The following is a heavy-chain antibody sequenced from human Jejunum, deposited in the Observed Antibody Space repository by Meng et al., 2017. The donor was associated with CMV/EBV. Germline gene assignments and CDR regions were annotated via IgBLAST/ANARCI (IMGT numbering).Heavy chain of an antibody. J-gene: IGHJ6*02. D-gene: IGHD6-25*01. CDR1: FTFRCYA. Sequence: FTFRCYAMHWVRQAPGKGLEWLALISYDGGDKYYADSVKGRFTISRDNSQHTLHLQMNSLRVDDTALYYCAKDPSGSFYHYGMDVWGQGTTVTVSS. V-gene: IGHV3-30-3*02. CDR3: AKDPSGSFYHYGMDV. CDR2: ISYDGGDK.